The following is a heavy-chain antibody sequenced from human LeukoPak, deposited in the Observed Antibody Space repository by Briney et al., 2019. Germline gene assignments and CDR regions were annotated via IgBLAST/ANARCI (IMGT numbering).Heavy chain of an antibody. CDR1: GFTFSSFG. V-gene: IGHV3-30*04. CDR2: ISYDGSNK. Sequence: GGSLRLSCAASGFTFSSFGVHWVRQAPGKGLEWVAVISYDGSNKYYADSVKGRFTISRDNSKNTLYLEMNSLRAGDTAVYYCARTVRGYSYGYNDYWGQGTLVTVSS. D-gene: IGHD5-18*01. CDR3: ARTVRGYSYGYNDY. J-gene: IGHJ4*02.